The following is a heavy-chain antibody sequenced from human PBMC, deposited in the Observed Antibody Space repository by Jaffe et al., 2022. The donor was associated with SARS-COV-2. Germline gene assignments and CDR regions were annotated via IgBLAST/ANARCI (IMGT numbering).Heavy chain of an antibody. J-gene: IGHJ4*02. D-gene: IGHD2-15*01. CDR2: ISGSGGST. CDR3: AKCLAGPGYCSGGSCSRGSCY. Sequence: EVQLLESGGGLVQPGGSLRLSCAASGFTFSSYAMSWVRQAPGKGLEWVSAISGSGGSTYYADSVKGRFTISRDNSKNTLYLQMNSLRAEDTAVYYCAKCLAGPGYCSGGSCSRGSCYWGQGTLVTVSS. V-gene: IGHV3-23*01. CDR1: GFTFSSYA.